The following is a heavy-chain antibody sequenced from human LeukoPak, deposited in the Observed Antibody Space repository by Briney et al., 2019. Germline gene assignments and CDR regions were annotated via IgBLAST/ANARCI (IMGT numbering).Heavy chain of an antibody. CDR1: GLSISSGRF. D-gene: IGHD5-18*01. CDR2: VYESGTP. V-gene: IGHV4-38-2*02. Sequence: SEALSLTCSVSGLSISSGRFWVWIRQPPGKGLEWLATVYESGTPFYNPSLKSRLTISVDSPRNQFSLKLSSVTAADTAVYYCAREGIQLWPSDYWGQGTLVTVSS. CDR3: AREGIQLWPSDY. J-gene: IGHJ4*02.